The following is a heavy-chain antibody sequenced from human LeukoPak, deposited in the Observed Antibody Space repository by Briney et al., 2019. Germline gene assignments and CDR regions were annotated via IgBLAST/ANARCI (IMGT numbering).Heavy chain of an antibody. CDR3: PRDPPPNARPPPGWSSAGYFDY. J-gene: IGHJ4*02. CDR1: GFTFSSYA. D-gene: IGHD6-25*01. Sequence: PGGSLRLSCAASGFTFSSYAMHWVRQAPGKGLEWVAVISYDGSNKYYADSVKGRFTISRDNSKNTLYLQMNSLRAEDTAVYYCPRDPPPNARPPPGWSSAGYFDYWGQGTLVTVSS. V-gene: IGHV3-30-3*01. CDR2: ISYDGSNK.